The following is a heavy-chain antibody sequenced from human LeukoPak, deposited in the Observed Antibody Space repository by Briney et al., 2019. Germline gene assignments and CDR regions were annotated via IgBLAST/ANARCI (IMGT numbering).Heavy chain of an antibody. CDR2: ISYDGSNK. Sequence: PGGSLRLSCAASGFTFSSYAMHWVRQAPGKGLEWVAVISYDGSNKYYADSVKGRFTISRDNSKNTLYLQMNSLRAEDTAVYYCAREVPDIVVVPAASDYWGQGTLVTVSS. CDR1: GFTFSSYA. V-gene: IGHV3-30-3*01. J-gene: IGHJ4*02. CDR3: AREVPDIVVVPAASDY. D-gene: IGHD2-2*01.